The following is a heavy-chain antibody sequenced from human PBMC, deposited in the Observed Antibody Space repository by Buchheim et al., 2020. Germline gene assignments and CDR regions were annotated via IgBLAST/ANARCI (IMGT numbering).Heavy chain of an antibody. CDR2: LSYDGTIK. V-gene: IGHV3-30*04. CDR3: ARDWGWNCEY. CDR1: GFTFNNYA. Sequence: QVQLVESGGGVVQPGTSLRLSCAASGFTFNNYAMHWVRQAPGKGREWVAVLSYDGTIKYYAESVKGRFTISRDNSKSTLYLQMNSLRIEDTAVYFCARDWGWNCEYWGQGTL. D-gene: IGHD1-1*01. J-gene: IGHJ4*02.